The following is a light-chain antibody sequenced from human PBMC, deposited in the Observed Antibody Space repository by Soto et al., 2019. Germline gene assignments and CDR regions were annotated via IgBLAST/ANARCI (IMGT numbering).Light chain of an antibody. J-gene: IGKJ2*01. CDR1: QSIGSW. CDR3: QQYNGYSYT. CDR2: DAS. V-gene: IGKV1-5*01. Sequence: DTQMTQSPSTLSASVGDRVTITCRGSQSIGSWMAWYQQIPGKAPKLLIFDASTLQSGVPSRFSGSGSGTEFTLTISSLHPDDFATYYCQQYNGYSYTFGQGTTLEI.